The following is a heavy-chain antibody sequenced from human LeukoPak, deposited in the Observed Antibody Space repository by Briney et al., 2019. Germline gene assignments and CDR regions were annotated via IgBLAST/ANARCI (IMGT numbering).Heavy chain of an antibody. J-gene: IGHJ4*02. CDR3: ARAQYYYDSSGYAY. CDR1: GGSISSYY. V-gene: IGHV4-59*01. CDR2: ICYSGST. D-gene: IGHD3-22*01. Sequence: PSETLSLTCTVSGGSISSYYWSWIRQPPGKGLEWIGYICYSGSTNYNPSLKSRVTISVDTSKNQFSLKLSSVTAADTAVYYCARAQYYYDSSGYAYWGQGTLVTVSS.